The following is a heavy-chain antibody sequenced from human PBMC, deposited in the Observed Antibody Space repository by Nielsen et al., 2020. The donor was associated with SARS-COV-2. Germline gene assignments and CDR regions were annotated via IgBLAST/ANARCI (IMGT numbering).Heavy chain of an antibody. J-gene: IGHJ6*02. D-gene: IGHD5-12*01. CDR3: ARESSGYDHYNYGMDV. CDR1: GGSISSGGYY. V-gene: IGHV4-31*03. Sequence: LRLSCTVSGGSISSGGYYWSWIRHHPGKGLEWIGYIYFSGRTCYNPSLKSRVTISVDTSKNQFSLSLRSVTAADTAVYYCARESSGYDHYNYGMDVWGHGPTFTVSS. CDR2: IYFSGRT.